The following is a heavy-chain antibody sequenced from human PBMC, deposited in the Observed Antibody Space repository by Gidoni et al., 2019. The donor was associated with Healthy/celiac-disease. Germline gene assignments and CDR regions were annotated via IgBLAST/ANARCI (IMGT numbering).Heavy chain of an antibody. CDR3: ARATGYYYDSSGISGGGY. CDR1: GFTFSSYE. CDR2: ISSSGSTI. Sequence: EVQLVESGGGLVQPGGSLRLSCAASGFTFSSYEMNWVRQAPGKGLEWVSYISSSGSTIYYADSVKGRFTISRDNAKNSLYLQMNSLRAEDTAVYYCARATGYYYDSSGISGGGYWGQGTLVTVSS. D-gene: IGHD3-22*01. V-gene: IGHV3-48*03. J-gene: IGHJ4*02.